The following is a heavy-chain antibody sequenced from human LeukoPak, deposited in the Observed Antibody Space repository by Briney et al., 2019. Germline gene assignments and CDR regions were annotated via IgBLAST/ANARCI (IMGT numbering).Heavy chain of an antibody. CDR1: GFTFSGSA. Sequence: GGSLRLSCAASGFTFSGSAMHWVRQASGKGLEWVGRIRSKANSYATAYAASVKGRFTISRDDSKNTAYLQMNSLKTEDTAVYYCTRAEGIYYYYYYMDVWGKGTTVTVSS. CDR3: TRAEGIYYYYYYMDV. J-gene: IGHJ6*03. V-gene: IGHV3-73*01. CDR2: IRSKANSYAT.